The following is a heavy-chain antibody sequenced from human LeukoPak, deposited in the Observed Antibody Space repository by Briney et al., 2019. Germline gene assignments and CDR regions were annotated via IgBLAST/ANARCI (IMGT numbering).Heavy chain of an antibody. CDR3: AREGVPAAIRGWFDP. CDR1: GGSISSGDYY. Sequence: PSETLSLTCTVSGGSISSGDYYWSWIRQPPGKGLEWIGYIYYSGATYYNPSLKSRVTISVDTSNNQFSLYLSSVTAADTAVYYCAREGVPAAIRGWFDPWGQGTLVIVSS. J-gene: IGHJ5*02. CDR2: IYYSGAT. D-gene: IGHD2-2*01. V-gene: IGHV4-30-4*01.